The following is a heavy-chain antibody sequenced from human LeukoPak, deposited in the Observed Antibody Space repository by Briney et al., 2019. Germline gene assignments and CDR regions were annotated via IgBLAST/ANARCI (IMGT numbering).Heavy chain of an antibody. V-gene: IGHV3-30*02. CDR3: ARDTPGYGGDDFDY. D-gene: IGHD4-23*01. J-gene: IGHJ4*02. CDR2: IQAGGDEK. Sequence: PGGSLRLSCAASGITFSNAWMTWVRQAPGKGLEWMTFIQAGGDEKYYAESVKGRFTVSRDNSKNTLYLQMNSLRAEDTAVYYCARDTPGYGGDDFDYWGQGALVTVSS. CDR1: GITFSNAW.